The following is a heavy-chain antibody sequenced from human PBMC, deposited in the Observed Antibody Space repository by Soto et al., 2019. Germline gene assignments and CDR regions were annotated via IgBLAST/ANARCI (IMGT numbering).Heavy chain of an antibody. D-gene: IGHD6-6*01. Sequence: EVQLVESGGGLVQPGGSLRLSCSASGFTFSSYAMHWVRQAPGKGLEYVSAISSNGGSTYYADSVKGRFTISRDNSKNTLYLQMSSLRAEDTAVYYCVKVGAPIAAPGVGFDPWGQGTLVTVSS. CDR2: ISSNGGST. CDR3: VKVGAPIAAPGVGFDP. CDR1: GFTFSSYA. V-gene: IGHV3-64D*08. J-gene: IGHJ5*02.